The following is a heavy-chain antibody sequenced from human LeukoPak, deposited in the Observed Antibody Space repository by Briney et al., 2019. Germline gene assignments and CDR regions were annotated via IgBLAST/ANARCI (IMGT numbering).Heavy chain of an antibody. CDR3: ARHLLGVTGYTYGRGIDY. D-gene: IGHD5-18*01. J-gene: IGHJ4*02. CDR2: IKKDGSEK. V-gene: IGHV3-7*01. Sequence: GGSLRLSCAASGFTFSSYYMSWVRQAPGKGLEWVANIKKDGSEKYYVDSVRGRFTISRDNAKTSLYLQMNSLRAEDTAVYYCARHLLGVTGYTYGRGIDYWGQGTLVTVSS. CDR1: GFTFSSYY.